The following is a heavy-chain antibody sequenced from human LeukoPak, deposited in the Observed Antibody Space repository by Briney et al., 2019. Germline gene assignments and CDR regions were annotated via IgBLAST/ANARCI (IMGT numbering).Heavy chain of an antibody. CDR1: GGSISSYY. J-gene: IGHJ4*02. CDR3: ARDRLDTAMVTPFDY. V-gene: IGHV4-4*07. D-gene: IGHD5-18*01. Sequence: SETQSLTCTVSGGSISSYYWSWIRQPAGKGLEWIGRIYTSGSTNYNPSLKSRVTMSVDTSKNQFSLKLSSVTAADTAVYYCARDRLDTAMVTPFDYWGQGTLVTVSS. CDR2: IYTSGST.